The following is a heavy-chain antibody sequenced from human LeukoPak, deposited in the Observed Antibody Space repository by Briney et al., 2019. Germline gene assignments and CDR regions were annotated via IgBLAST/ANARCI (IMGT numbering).Heavy chain of an antibody. CDR2: INPTGGSE. CDR1: GYTFTNYY. V-gene: IGHV1-46*01. Sequence: ASVKVSCMASGYTFTNYYIHWVRQAPGQGREWMGIINPTGGSESYAQKFQGRVSMTSDTSTSTLYLELSSLRSEDTAVYYCARDRSGSRWRWFDPWGQGTLVTVSS. J-gene: IGHJ5*02. CDR3: ARDRSGSRWRWFDP. D-gene: IGHD6-13*01.